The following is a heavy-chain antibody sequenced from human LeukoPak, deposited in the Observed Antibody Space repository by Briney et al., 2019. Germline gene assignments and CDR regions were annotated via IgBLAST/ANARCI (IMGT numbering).Heavy chain of an antibody. J-gene: IGHJ3*02. CDR1: GGSFSGYY. CDR3: ARGRYAFDI. CDR2: INHSGST. V-gene: IGHV4-34*01. Sequence: SETLSLTCAVYGGSFSGYYWSWVRQPPGKGLEWIGEINHSGSTNYNPSLKSRVTISVDTSKNQFSLKLSSVTAADTAVYYCARGRYAFDIWGQGTMVTVSS.